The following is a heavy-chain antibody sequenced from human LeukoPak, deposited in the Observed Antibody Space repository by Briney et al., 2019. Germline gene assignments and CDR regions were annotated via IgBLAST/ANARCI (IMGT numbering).Heavy chain of an antibody. Sequence: SETLSLTCTVSGGSISSGGYYWTWIRQHPGKGLEWIGDIYYSGSTHHNPSLKSRVTMSVDTSKNQFSLKLSSVTAADTAVYYCAREKAYYYDSSGYLDYWGQGTLVTVSS. CDR2: IYYSGST. D-gene: IGHD3-22*01. CDR3: AREKAYYYDSSGYLDY. J-gene: IGHJ4*02. V-gene: IGHV4-31*03. CDR1: GGSISSGGYY.